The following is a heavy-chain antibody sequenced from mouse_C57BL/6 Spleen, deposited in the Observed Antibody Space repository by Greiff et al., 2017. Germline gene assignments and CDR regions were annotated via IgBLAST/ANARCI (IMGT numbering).Heavy chain of an antibody. CDR3: ATITTVVATFDY. CDR2: IDPSDSYT. Sequence: QVQLQQPGAELVKPGASVKLSCKASGYTFTSYWMQWVKQRPGQGLEWIGEIDPSDSYTNYNQKFKGKATLTVDTSSSTAYMQLSSLTSEDSAVYYCATITTVVATFDYWGQGTTLTVSS. CDR1: GYTFTSYW. V-gene: IGHV1-50*01. J-gene: IGHJ2*01. D-gene: IGHD1-1*01.